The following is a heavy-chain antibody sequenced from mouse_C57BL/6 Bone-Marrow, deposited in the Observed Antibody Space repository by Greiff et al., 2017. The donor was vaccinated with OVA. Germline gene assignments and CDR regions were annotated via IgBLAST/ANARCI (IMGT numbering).Heavy chain of an antibody. CDR1: GFTFSDYG. CDR3: AKRYGIRGYFDV. V-gene: IGHV5-17*01. D-gene: IGHD1-1*01. Sequence: EVQLVESGGGLVKPGGSLKLSCAASGFTFSDYGMHWVRQAPEKGLEWVAYISSGSSTIYSADTVKGRFTISRDNAKNTLFLQMTSLRSEDTAMYYCAKRYGIRGYFDVWGTGTTVTVSS. J-gene: IGHJ1*03. CDR2: ISSGSSTI.